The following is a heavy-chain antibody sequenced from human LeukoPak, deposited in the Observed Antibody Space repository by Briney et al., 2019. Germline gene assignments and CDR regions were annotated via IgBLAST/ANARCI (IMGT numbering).Heavy chain of an antibody. CDR2: IYYSGST. CDR1: GGSMSSYY. V-gene: IGHV4-59*12. Sequence: PSETLSLTCTVSGGSMSSYYWSWIRQPPGKGLEWIGYIYYSGSTYYNPSLKSRVTISVDTSKNQFSLKLSSVTAADTAVYYCARVPTPTDYGDYGRNFDYWGQGTLVTVSS. CDR3: ARVPTPTDYGDYGRNFDY. D-gene: IGHD4-17*01. J-gene: IGHJ4*02.